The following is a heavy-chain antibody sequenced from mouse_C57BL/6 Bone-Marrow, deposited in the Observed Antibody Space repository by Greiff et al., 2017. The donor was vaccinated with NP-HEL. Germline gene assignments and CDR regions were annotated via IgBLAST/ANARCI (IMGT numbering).Heavy chain of an antibody. J-gene: IGHJ3*01. CDR1: GYTFTDYY. D-gene: IGHD1-1*01. Sequence: VQLQQSGPVLVKPGASVKMSCKASGYTFTDYYMNWVKQSHGKSLEWIGVINPYNGGTSYNQKFKGKATLTVDKSSSTAYMELNSLTSEDSAVYYCARGIYGSSYGFAYWGQGTLVTVSA. V-gene: IGHV1-19*01. CDR2: INPYNGGT. CDR3: ARGIYGSSYGFAY.